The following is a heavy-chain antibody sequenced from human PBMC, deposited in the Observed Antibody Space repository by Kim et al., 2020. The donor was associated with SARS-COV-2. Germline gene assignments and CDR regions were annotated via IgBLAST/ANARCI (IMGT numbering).Heavy chain of an antibody. V-gene: IGHV1-3*01. J-gene: IGHJ4*02. CDR3: ARNLVGATDFDT. Sequence: KYSQKFQGRVPLTRDTSATTAYMELGSLRPEDTAVYYCARNLVGATDFDTWGQGTLVTVSS. D-gene: IGHD1-26*01.